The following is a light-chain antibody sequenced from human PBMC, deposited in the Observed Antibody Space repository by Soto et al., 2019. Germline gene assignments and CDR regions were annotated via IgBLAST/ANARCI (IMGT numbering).Light chain of an antibody. CDR3: QSYDSSLSGYV. J-gene: IGLJ1*01. Sequence: QSALTQPPSVSGAPGQRVTISCTGSSSSIGAGYDVHWYQQLPGTAPKLLIYANTNRPSGVPGRFSGSKSGTSASLAITGLQAEDEADYYCQSYDSSLSGYVFGTGTKVTAL. V-gene: IGLV1-40*01. CDR1: SSSIGAGYD. CDR2: ANT.